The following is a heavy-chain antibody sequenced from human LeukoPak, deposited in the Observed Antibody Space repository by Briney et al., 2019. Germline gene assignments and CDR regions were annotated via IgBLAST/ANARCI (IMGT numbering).Heavy chain of an antibody. J-gene: IGHJ6*02. D-gene: IGHD2-15*01. V-gene: IGHV1-8*02. Sequence: ASVKVSCKTSGYTFTGYHINWVRQATGQGLEWMGWMNPNSGNTGYAQKFQGRVTMTRNTSISTAYMELSSLRSEDTAVYYCASSRHSRRPRSPRYYYYYGMDVWGQGTTVTVSS. CDR1: GYTFTGYH. CDR2: MNPNSGNT. CDR3: ASSRHSRRPRSPRYYYYYGMDV.